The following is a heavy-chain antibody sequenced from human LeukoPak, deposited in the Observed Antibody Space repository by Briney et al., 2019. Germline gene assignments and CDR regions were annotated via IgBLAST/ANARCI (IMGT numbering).Heavy chain of an antibody. CDR1: GGSISSYY. Sequence: SETLSLTRLVSGGSISSYYWSWIRQPPGKGLEWIGYIYTSGSTNYNPSLKSRVTISVDTSKNQFSLKLSSVTAADTAVYYCARHDDSSGYYYGYFQHWGQGTLVTVSS. CDR2: IYTSGST. CDR3: ARHDDSSGYYYGYFQH. J-gene: IGHJ1*01. V-gene: IGHV4-4*09. D-gene: IGHD3-22*01.